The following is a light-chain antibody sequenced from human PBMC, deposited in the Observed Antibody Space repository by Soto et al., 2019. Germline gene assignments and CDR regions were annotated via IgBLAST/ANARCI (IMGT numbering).Light chain of an antibody. V-gene: IGKV1-5*01. CDR1: QSITSW. Sequence: DIQMTQSPSTLSAFVGDRVTVTCRASQSITSWLAWYQQKPGQAPKLLIYDASNLESGVPSRFSGSGSGTEFTLTISSLQPDDLATYYCQQYNSFPCTFGQGTKLEIK. CDR3: QQYNSFPCT. CDR2: DAS. J-gene: IGKJ2*02.